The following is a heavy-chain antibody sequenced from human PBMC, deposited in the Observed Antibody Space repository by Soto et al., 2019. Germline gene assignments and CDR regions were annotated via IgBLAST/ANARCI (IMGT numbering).Heavy chain of an antibody. J-gene: IGHJ4*02. D-gene: IGHD5-12*01. CDR3: ARVQSGYDSAY. CDR2: ISANNGNT. V-gene: IGHV1-18*01. Sequence: ASVKVSCKASGYTFTSYGINWVRQAPGQGLEWMGWISANNGNTHYAQKLQGRVTMTTDTSTSTAYMELRSLRSDDTAVYYCARVQSGYDSAYWAQGTLVTVSP. CDR1: GYTFTSYG.